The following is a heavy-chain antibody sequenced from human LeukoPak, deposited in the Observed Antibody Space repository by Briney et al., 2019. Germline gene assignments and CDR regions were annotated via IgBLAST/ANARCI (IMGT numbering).Heavy chain of an antibody. J-gene: IGHJ4*02. CDR1: GGSISTFY. V-gene: IGHV4-59*12. CDR3: AREWSAFDY. CDR2: MHYSGST. Sequence: SETLSLTCTVSGGSISTFYWSWIRQPPGKGLEWIGYMHYSGSTNYNPSLKSRVNISVDTSKNQLSLKVSSVIAADTAVYYCAREWSAFDYWGQGTLVTVSS. D-gene: IGHD2-15*01.